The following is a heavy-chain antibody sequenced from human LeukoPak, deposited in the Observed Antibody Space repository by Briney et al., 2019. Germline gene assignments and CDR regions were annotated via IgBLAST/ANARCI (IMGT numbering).Heavy chain of an antibody. CDR2: IYYRGST. J-gene: IGHJ4*02. D-gene: IGHD6-19*01. V-gene: IGHV4-59*08. CDR1: ADSISNYH. Sequence: SETLSLTCTVSADSISNYHWSWLRQPPGKGLEWIGYIYYRGSTNYNPSLKSRVTISIDTSKKQFSLKLSSVTAADTAVYYCARPSYSSGWPDYWGQGTLVTVSS. CDR3: ARPSYSSGWPDY.